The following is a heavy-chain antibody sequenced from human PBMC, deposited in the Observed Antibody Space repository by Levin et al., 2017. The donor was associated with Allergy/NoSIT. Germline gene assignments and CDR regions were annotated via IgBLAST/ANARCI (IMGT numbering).Heavy chain of an antibody. D-gene: IGHD3-22*01. CDR3: ARYYYDSSGYYDAGAHGYFDY. CDR1: GGSISSGGYY. J-gene: IGHJ4*02. CDR2: IYYSGST. V-gene: IGHV4-31*03. Sequence: SQTLSLTCTVSGGSISSGGYYWSWIRQHPGKGLEWIGYIYYSGSTYYNPSLKSRVTISVDTSKNQFSLKLSSVTAADTAVYYCARYYYDSSGYYDAGAHGYFDYWGQGTLVTVSS.